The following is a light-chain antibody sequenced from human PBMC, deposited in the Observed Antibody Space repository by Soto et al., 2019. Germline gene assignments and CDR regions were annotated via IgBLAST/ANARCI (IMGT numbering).Light chain of an antibody. J-gene: IGKJ1*01. CDR3: QQYSNWPRT. Sequence: EIVMTQSPATLSVSPGESATLSCGASQSVGTNLAWYQQKPGQAPRLLMSGASTRATGISARFSGSGSGTEFTLTIRSLQSEDFAVYYCQQYSNWPRTFGQGTKVELK. CDR2: GAS. V-gene: IGKV3-15*01. CDR1: QSVGTN.